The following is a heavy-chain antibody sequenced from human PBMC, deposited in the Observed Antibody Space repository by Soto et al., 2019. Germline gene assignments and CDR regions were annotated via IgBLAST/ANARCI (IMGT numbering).Heavy chain of an antibody. CDR3: ARDLGYCSGGSCYSDAFDI. V-gene: IGHV3-21*01. CDR1: GFTFSSYS. J-gene: IGHJ3*02. Sequence: EVQLVESGGGLVKPGGSLRLSCAASGFTFSSYSMNWVRQAPGKGLVWVSSISSSSSYIYYADSVKGRFTISRDNAKNSLYLQMSSLRAEDTAVYYCARDLGYCSGGSCYSDAFDIWGQGTMVTVSS. CDR2: ISSSSSYI. D-gene: IGHD2-15*01.